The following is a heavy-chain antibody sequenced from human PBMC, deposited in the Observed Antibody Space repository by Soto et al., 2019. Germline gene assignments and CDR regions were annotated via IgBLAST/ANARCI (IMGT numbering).Heavy chain of an antibody. Sequence: QVHLMQSGAEVKSPGASVRVSCKASGYTFSSYGVSWVRQAPGQGLEFMGWISVYNGHTNYAQKFQGRVTMTTDTSTRTADMVLSSLRSADTAGYFCARCDFGDYVPALDHCGQGTLVTVSA. CDR1: GYTFSSYG. V-gene: IGHV1-18*01. D-gene: IGHD4-17*01. J-gene: IGHJ4*02. CDR3: ARCDFGDYVPALDH. CDR2: ISVYNGHT.